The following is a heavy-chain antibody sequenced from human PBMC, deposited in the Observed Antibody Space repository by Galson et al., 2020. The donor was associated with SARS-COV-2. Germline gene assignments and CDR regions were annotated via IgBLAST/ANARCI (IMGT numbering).Heavy chain of an antibody. V-gene: IGHV4-31*03. CDR2: IDDSGST. CDR3: ARDRGKLELWKTGGGFDH. D-gene: IGHD3-16*01. J-gene: IGHJ4*02. Sequence: ASETLSLTCTVSGGSIRSGGYYWNWIRQHPGKGLEWIGDIDDSGSTHYNPSLKSRVTISVDTSKNKFSLKLSSVTAADTAVYYCARDRGKLELWKTGGGFDHWGQGTLVNVSS. CDR1: GGSIRSGGYY.